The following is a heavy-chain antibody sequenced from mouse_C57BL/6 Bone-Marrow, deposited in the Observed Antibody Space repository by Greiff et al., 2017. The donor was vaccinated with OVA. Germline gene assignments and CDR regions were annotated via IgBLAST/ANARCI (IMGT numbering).Heavy chain of an antibody. CDR1: FYTFTIYF. D-gene: IGHD2-1*01. Sequence: HLHHPFSYLLNPFSSFNFSFNSSFYTFTIYFIHFFNHIPLQFLYFILMIHPNIFSTNYNDKFNSKATLTVDKSSSTAYMQLSSLTSEDSAVYYCARRGYYGNYRIAYWGQGTLVTVSA. CDR2: IHPNIFST. J-gene: IGHJ3*01. CDR3: ARRGYYGNYRIAY. V-gene: IGHV1-64*01.